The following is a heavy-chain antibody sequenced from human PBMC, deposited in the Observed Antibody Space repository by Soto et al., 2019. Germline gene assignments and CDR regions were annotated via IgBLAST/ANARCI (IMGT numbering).Heavy chain of an antibody. CDR3: ARESRSWYGSIGDY. J-gene: IGHJ4*02. CDR2: IYYSGST. CDR1: GGSISSYY. Sequence: SETLSLTCTVSGGSISSYYWSWIRQPPGKGLEWIGYIYYSGSTNYNPSLKSRVTISVDTSKNQFSLKLSSVTAADTAVYYCARESRSWYGSIGDYWGQGTLVTVSS. D-gene: IGHD6-13*01. V-gene: IGHV4-59*12.